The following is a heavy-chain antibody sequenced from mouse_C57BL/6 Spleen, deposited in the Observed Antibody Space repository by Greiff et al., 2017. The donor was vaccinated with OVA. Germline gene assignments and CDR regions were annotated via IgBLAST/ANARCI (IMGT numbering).Heavy chain of an antibody. CDR2: ISDGGSYT. CDR3: ARDDYDENFDY. V-gene: IGHV5-4*01. J-gene: IGHJ2*01. D-gene: IGHD2-4*01. CDR1: GFTFSSYA. Sequence: EVQLVESGGGLVKPGGSLKLSCAASGFTFSSYAMSWVRQTPEKRLEWVATISDGGSYTYYPDNVKGRFTISRENAKNNLYLQMSHLKSEDTAMYYCARDDYDENFDYWGQGTTLTVSS.